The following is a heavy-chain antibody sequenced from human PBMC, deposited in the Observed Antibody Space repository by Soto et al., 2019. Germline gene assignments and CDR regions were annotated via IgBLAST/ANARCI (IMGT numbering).Heavy chain of an antibody. J-gene: IGHJ4*02. CDR2: ISYDGSNK. CDR3: AKLGTGGAHFDY. D-gene: IGHD6-19*01. V-gene: IGHV3-30*18. Sequence: QVQLVESGGGVVQPGRSLRLSCAASGFTFSSYGMHWVRQAPGKGLEWVAVISYDGSNKYYADSVKGRFTISRDNSKNTLYLQMNSLRAEDTAVYYCAKLGTGGAHFDYRGQGTLVTVSS. CDR1: GFTFSSYG.